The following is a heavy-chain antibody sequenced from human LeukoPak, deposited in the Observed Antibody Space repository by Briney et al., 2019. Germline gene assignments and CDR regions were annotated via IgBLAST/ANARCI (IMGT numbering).Heavy chain of an antibody. J-gene: IGHJ4*02. CDR3: AKDPGTVTAGDYGY. CDR1: GFTFSSYG. D-gene: IGHD4-17*01. V-gene: IGHV3-30*18. Sequence: PGGSLRLSCAASGFTFSSYGMNWARQAPGKGLEWVAVISYDGSMKYYADSVKGRFTISRDNSKNTLYLQMNSLRLEDTAVYYCAKDPGTVTAGDYGYWGQGTLLTVSS. CDR2: ISYDGSMK.